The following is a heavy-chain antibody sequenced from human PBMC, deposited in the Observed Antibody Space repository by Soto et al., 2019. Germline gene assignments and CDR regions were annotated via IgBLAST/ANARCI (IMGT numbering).Heavy chain of an antibody. CDR3: VHVLTGGRCDT. J-gene: IGHJ5*02. CDR2: IYWDDDK. CDR1: GFSLSSSGVG. Sequence: QITLKESGPSLVKPTETLTLTCTFSGFSLSSSGVGVAWIRQHPGKPLEWLALIYWDDDKYTSPSLKSRVTITKDTAKNQVVLQMTNMDPGDTATYVGVHVLTGGRCDTGGEGTPGTVSS. D-gene: IGHD3-16*01. V-gene: IGHV2-5*02.